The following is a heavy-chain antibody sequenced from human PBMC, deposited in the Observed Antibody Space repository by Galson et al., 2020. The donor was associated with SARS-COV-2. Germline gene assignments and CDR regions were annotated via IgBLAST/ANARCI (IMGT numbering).Heavy chain of an antibody. CDR1: GYTFSDYA. CDR2: IGGRGDHI. V-gene: IGHV3-23*01. J-gene: IGHJ4*02. CDR3: GQYGQYMKDV. D-gene: IGHD1-1*01. Sequence: GESLKISCTASGYTFSDYAIKWVRQTPEKGLEWVAMIGGRGDHIHYADSVLGRFTISRDNSKNMAYLQMDSLRAEDTAVYYCGQYGQYMKDVWGQGTLVSVSS.